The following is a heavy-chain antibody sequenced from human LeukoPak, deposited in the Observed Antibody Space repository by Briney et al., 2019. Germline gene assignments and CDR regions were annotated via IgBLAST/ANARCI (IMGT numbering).Heavy chain of an antibody. D-gene: IGHD1-26*01. CDR2: ITNSGGST. J-gene: IGHJ4*02. V-gene: IGHV3-23*01. CDR3: AKQIVGATRYFDY. CDR1: GFTFSSYA. Sequence: GGSLRLSCAASGFTFSSYAMSWVRQAPGKGLEWVSTITNSGGSTSYADSVKGRFTISRDNSKNTLYLQMNSLSAEDTAVYYCAKQIVGATRYFDYWGQGTLVTVSS.